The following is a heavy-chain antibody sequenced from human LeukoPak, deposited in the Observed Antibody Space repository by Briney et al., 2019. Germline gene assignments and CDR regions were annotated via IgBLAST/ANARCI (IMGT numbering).Heavy chain of an antibody. Sequence: SETLSLTCAVSGGSISSSNWWSWVRQPPRKGLEWIEEIYPSRSTNSRPSLKSRITISVDKSKIPFSLKLSSVTAADTAGYYCARGVQLWLYFDHWGQGTLGTVSS. D-gene: IGHD5-18*01. CDR1: GGSISSSNW. CDR2: IYPSRST. J-gene: IGHJ4*02. CDR3: ARGVQLWLYFDH. V-gene: IGHV4-4*02.